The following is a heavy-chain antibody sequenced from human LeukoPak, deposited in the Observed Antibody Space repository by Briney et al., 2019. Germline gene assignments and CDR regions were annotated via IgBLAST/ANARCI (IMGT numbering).Heavy chain of an antibody. V-gene: IGHV3-21*01. CDR1: GFTFSSYS. CDR3: ARVVDSSGPQGGFDY. D-gene: IGHD6-19*01. CDR2: ISSSSSYI. J-gene: IGHJ4*02. Sequence: GGSLRLSCAASGFTFSSYSMNWVRQAPGKGLEWVSSISSSSSYIYYADSVKGRFTISRDNAKNSLYLQTNSLRAEDTAVYYCARVVDSSGPQGGFDYWGQGTLVTVSS.